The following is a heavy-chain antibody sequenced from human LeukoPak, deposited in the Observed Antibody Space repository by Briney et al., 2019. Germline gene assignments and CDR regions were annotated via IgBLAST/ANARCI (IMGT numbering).Heavy chain of an antibody. J-gene: IGHJ5*02. CDR1: GFTFSNYN. Sequence: GGSLRLSCAASGFTFSNYNMNWVRQPPGKGLQWVSYISSSSNIIYYADSVKGRFTISRDNSKNTLYLQMNSLRAEDTAVYYCARIDYGDYGNWFDPWGQGTLVTVSS. V-gene: IGHV3-48*01. D-gene: IGHD4-17*01. CDR3: ARIDYGDYGNWFDP. CDR2: ISSSSNII.